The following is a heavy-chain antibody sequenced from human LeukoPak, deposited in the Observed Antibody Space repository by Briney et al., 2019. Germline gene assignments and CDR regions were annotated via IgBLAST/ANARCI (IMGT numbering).Heavy chain of an antibody. Sequence: SGGSLRLSCAASGFTFSNAWMNWVRQAPGKGLEWVAHIKSKTDDGTTDYAAPVKGRFTISRDDSKNTLYLQMNSLKTEDTAVYHCTTDRQRGYSGYDFFYWGQGTLVTVSS. V-gene: IGHV3-15*01. J-gene: IGHJ4*02. CDR1: GFTFSNAW. D-gene: IGHD5-12*01. CDR2: IKSKTDDGTT. CDR3: TTDRQRGYSGYDFFY.